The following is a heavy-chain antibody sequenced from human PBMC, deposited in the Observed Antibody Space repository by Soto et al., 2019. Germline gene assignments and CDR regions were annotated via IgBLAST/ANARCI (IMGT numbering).Heavy chain of an antibody. D-gene: IGHD6-13*01. CDR2: ISSSSSTI. Sequence: EVQLVESGGGLVQPGGSLRLSCAASGFTFSSYSMNWVRQAPGKGLEWVSYISSSSSTIYYADSVKGRFTISRDNAKNSLYLQMNSLRDEDTAVYYCAIEIAAAGTLYYYYYGMDVWGQGTTVTVSS. V-gene: IGHV3-48*02. J-gene: IGHJ6*02. CDR1: GFTFSSYS. CDR3: AIEIAAAGTLYYYYYGMDV.